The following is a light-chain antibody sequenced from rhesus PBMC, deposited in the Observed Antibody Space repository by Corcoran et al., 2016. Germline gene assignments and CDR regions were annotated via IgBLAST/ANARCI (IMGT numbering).Light chain of an antibody. V-gene: IGKV1-22*01. CDR1: QGISSW. J-gene: IGKJ3*01. CDR3: LQYSSSPFT. Sequence: DIQMTQSPSSLSASVGDKVTITCRASQGISSWIAWSHQKPGKAPTLLIYKASSLQRAVPSRFSGSGSGTEFTLTIRSLQPEDFGSYYCLQYSSSPFTFGPGTKLDIK. CDR2: KAS.